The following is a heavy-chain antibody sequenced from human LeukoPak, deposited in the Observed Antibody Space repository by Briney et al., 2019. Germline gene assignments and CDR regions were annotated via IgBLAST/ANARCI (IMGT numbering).Heavy chain of an antibody. CDR3: ARDATGENAFDI. CDR2: IYHSGST. V-gene: IGHV4-30-2*01. D-gene: IGHD7-27*01. CDR1: GGSISSGGYY. Sequence: SQTLSLTCTVSGGSISSGGYYWSWIRQPPGKGLEWIGYIYHSGSTYYNPSLKSRVTISVDRSKKQLSLKLSSVTAADTAVYYCARDATGENAFDIWGQGTMVTVSS. J-gene: IGHJ3*02.